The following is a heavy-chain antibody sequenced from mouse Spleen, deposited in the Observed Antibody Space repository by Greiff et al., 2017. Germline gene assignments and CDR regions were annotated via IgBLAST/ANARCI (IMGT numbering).Heavy chain of an antibody. CDR1: GFNIKDDY. Sequence: EVQGVESGAELVRPGASVKLSCTASGFNIKDDYMHWVKQRPEQGLEWIGWIDPENGDTEYASKFQGKATITADTSSNTAYLQLSSLTSEDTAVYYCTTQWYAMDYWGQGTSVTVSS. CDR3: TTQWYAMDY. V-gene: IGHV14-4*01. CDR2: IDPENGDT. J-gene: IGHJ4*01.